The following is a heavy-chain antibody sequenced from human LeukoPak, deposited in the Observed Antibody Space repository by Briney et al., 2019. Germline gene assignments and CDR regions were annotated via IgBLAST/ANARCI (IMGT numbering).Heavy chain of an antibody. V-gene: IGHV3-21*01. J-gene: IGHJ3*02. CDR2: ISSSSSYI. D-gene: IGHD5-18*01. CDR3: ARDGYSYGSGAFDI. CDR1: GFTFSSYS. Sequence: GGSLRLSCAASGFTFSSYSMNWVRQAPGKGLEWVSSISSSSSYIYYADSVKGRFTISRDNAKNSLYLQMNSLRAEDTAVYYCARDGYSYGSGAFDIWGQGTMVTVSS.